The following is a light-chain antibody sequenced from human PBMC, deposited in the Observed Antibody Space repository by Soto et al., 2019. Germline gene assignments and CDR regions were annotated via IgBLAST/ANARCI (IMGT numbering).Light chain of an antibody. CDR3: GSWDSSLSAYV. Sequence: QSVLNHPPSASGTAGQRVTLSCSGGSSNIGTNPVSWYQQLPGMAPKLLIDDXKKRPSGVPDRFSGSKSGTSATLGITGFQTGDEADYYCGSWDSSLSAYVFGTGTKVTVL. V-gene: IGLV1-51*02. CDR1: SSNIGTNP. CDR2: DXK. J-gene: IGLJ1*01.